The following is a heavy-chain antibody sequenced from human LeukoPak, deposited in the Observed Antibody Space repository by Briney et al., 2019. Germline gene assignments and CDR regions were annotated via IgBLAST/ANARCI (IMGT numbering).Heavy chain of an antibody. J-gene: IGHJ5*02. CDR1: GGSISSSNW. CDR3: ARAMVRGVRNTNWFDP. CDR2: IYHSGST. D-gene: IGHD3-10*01. Sequence: SETLSLTCAVSGGSISSSNWWSWVRQPPGKGLEWIGEIYHSGSTNYNPSLKSRVTISVDKSKNQFSLKLSSVTAADTAVYYCARAMVRGVRNTNWFDPWGQGTLVTVSS. V-gene: IGHV4-4*02.